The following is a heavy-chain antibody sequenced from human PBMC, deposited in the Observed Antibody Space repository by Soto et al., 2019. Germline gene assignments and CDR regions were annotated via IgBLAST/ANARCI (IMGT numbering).Heavy chain of an antibody. CDR2: INGGSTT. J-gene: IGHJ4*02. Sequence: EVQLLESGGGLVQPGGSLRLSCAASGFTFSSYAMSWVRQAPGKGLEWVTAINGGSTTYYADSVKGRFTISRDNAKNSLYLQMNSLRAEDTAVYYCAREEYYYDSSGHGYYFDYWGQGTLVTVSS. D-gene: IGHD3-22*01. CDR1: GFTFSSYA. V-gene: IGHV3-23*01. CDR3: AREEYYYDSSGHGYYFDY.